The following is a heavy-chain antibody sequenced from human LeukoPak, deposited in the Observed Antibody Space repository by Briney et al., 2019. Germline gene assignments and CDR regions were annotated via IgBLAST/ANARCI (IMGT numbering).Heavy chain of an antibody. Sequence: SETLSLTCTVSGGSISSSSYYWGWIRQPPGKGLEWIGSIYYSGSTYYNPSLKSRVTISVDTSKNQFSLKLSSVTAADTAVYYCARDPGIAVAGNWFDPWGQGTLVTVSS. D-gene: IGHD6-19*01. CDR2: IYYSGST. CDR3: ARDPGIAVAGNWFDP. J-gene: IGHJ5*02. V-gene: IGHV4-39*07. CDR1: GGSISSSSYY.